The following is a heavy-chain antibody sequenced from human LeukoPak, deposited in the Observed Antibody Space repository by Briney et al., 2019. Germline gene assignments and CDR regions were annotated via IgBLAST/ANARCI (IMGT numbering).Heavy chain of an antibody. CDR2: ISSSSSTI. J-gene: IGHJ5*02. V-gene: IGHV3-48*04. D-gene: IGHD5-18*01. Sequence: GGSLRLSCAASGFTFSSYSMNWVRQAPGKGLEWVSYISSSSSTIYYADSVKGRFTISRDNAKNSLYLQMNSLRAGDTAVYYCARDSYSYGHNWFDPWGQGTLVTVSS. CDR3: ARDSYSYGHNWFDP. CDR1: GFTFSSYS.